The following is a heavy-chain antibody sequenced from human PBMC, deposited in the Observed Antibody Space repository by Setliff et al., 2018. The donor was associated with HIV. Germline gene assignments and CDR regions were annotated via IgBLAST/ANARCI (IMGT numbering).Heavy chain of an antibody. CDR2: IYTSGST. CDR1: GGSMRSRSDY. J-gene: IGHJ4*02. D-gene: IGHD6-19*01. V-gene: IGHV4-61*09. CDR3: ATLHSSGWPYYSDY. Sequence: SETLSLTCTVSGGSMRSRSDYWGWIRQPAGKGLEWIGHIYTSGSTYYSPSLKSRVTISEDTSKNQFSLKLSSVTAADTAVYYCATLHSSGWPYYSDYWGQGILVTVSS.